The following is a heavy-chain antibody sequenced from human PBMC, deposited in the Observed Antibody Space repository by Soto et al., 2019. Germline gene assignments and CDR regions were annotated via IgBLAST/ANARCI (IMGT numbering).Heavy chain of an antibody. V-gene: IGHV4-28*01. CDR1: GYSISSSNW. D-gene: IGHD3-10*01. CDR3: ARNPLYYYGSGSIPYYYYGMDV. CDR2: IYYSGST. J-gene: IGHJ6*02. Sequence: PSETLSLTCAVSGYSISSSNWWGWIRQPPGKGLEWIGYIYYSGSTYYNPSLKSRVTMSVDTSKNQFSLKLSPVTAVDTAVYYCARNPLYYYGSGSIPYYYYGMDVWGQGTTVTVS.